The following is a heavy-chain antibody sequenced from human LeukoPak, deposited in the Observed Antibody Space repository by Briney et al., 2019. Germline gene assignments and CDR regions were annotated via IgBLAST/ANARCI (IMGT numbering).Heavy chain of an antibody. CDR3: ASGGRVTFDY. CDR1: GGSISSYY. Sequence: SETLSLTCTVSGGSISSYYWSWIRQPPGKGLEWIGYIYHSGSTYYNPSLKSRVAISVDRSKNQFSLKLSSVTAADTAVYYCASGGRVTFDYWGQGTLVTVSS. J-gene: IGHJ4*02. D-gene: IGHD3-10*01. CDR2: IYHSGST. V-gene: IGHV4-59*04.